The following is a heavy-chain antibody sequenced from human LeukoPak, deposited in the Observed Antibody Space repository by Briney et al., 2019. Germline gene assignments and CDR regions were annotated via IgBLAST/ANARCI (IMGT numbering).Heavy chain of an antibody. J-gene: IGHJ4*02. CDR2: ISGSGGGT. V-gene: IGHV3-23*01. CDR1: GFTFSTYV. Sequence: GGSLRLSCAASGFTFSTYVMSWARQAPGKGLEWVSGISGSGGGTYYADSVKGRFTISRDNSQNTLYLQMNSLRAEDTAVYYCAKVGHSSGWFFDYWGQGTLVTVSS. CDR3: AKVGHSSGWFFDY. D-gene: IGHD6-19*01.